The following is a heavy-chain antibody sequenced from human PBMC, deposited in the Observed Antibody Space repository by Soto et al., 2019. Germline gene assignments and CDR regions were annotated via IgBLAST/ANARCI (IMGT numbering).Heavy chain of an antibody. V-gene: IGHV4-31*03. J-gene: IGHJ4*02. CDR3: ARHLRGYSRYDYLDS. Sequence: KPSETRSLTCTVSGGSISRGVYYWIWIRQHPGKGLEWVGYIYYTGISYYNPSLKSRVTISVDATKNQLSLRLASVTAEETAVYYCARHLRGYSRYDYLDSWGQGIPVTVSS. CDR2: IYYTGIS. D-gene: IGHD5-12*01. CDR1: GGSISRGVYY.